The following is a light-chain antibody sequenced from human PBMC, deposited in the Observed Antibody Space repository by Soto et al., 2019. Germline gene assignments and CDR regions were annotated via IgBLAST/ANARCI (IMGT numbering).Light chain of an antibody. CDR1: RSDVGRYNY. CDR3: SSYSTTSSPHVL. V-gene: IGLV2-14*01. Sequence: QSVLTQPASVSGSPGQSITISCTGTRSDVGRYNYVSWYQQHPGKDPKLLIYEVTYRPSGVSTRFSASKSGSTASLTISGIQAEDEADYYCSSYSTTSSPHVLFGGGTKLTVL. J-gene: IGLJ2*01. CDR2: EVT.